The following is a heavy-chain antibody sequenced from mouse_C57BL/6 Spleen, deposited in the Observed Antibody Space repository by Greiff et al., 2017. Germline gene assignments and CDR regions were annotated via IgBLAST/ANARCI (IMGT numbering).Heavy chain of an antibody. D-gene: IGHD2-1*01. CDR3: ARGGGNYVWYFDV. CDR1: GFTFSDYY. CDR2: INYDGSST. J-gene: IGHJ1*03. Sequence: EVKLVDSVGGLVQPGRSMKLSCPASGFTFSDYYMAWVRQVPEKCLEWVANINYDGSSTYYLDSLKIRFILSRANAKNILYLQMSSLKSEDTATYYCARGGGNYVWYFDVWGTGTTVTASS. V-gene: IGHV5-16*01.